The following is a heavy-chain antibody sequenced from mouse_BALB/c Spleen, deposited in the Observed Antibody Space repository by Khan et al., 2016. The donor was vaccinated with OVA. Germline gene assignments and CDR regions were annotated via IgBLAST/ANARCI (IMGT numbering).Heavy chain of an antibody. V-gene: IGHV3-2*02. CDR2: ISYSGST. Sequence: EVQLQESGPGLVKPSQSLSLTCTVTCYSITSDYSWNWIRQFPGNRLEWMGYISYSGSTRYTPSLKSRISITRDTSKNQFFLQLNSVTAEDTATYYCARGRGYWGQGTLVTVSA. J-gene: IGHJ3*02. CDR1: CYSITSDYS. CDR3: ARGRGY. D-gene: IGHD3-3*01.